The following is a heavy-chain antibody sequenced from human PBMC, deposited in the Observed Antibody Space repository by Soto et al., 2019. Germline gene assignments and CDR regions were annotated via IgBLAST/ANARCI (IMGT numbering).Heavy chain of an antibody. J-gene: IGHJ4*02. Sequence: SETLSLTCAVYGGSFSGYYWSWIRQPPGKGLEWIGEINHSGSTNYNPSLKSRVTISVDTSKNQFSLKLSSVTAADTAVYYCARHPTVTEYYFDYWGQGTLVTVSS. D-gene: IGHD4-17*01. CDR3: ARHPTVTEYYFDY. CDR2: INHSGST. CDR1: GGSFSGYY. V-gene: IGHV4-34*01.